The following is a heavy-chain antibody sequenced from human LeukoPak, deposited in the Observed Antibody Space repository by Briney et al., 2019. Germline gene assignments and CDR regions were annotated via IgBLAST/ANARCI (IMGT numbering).Heavy chain of an antibody. V-gene: IGHV3-23*01. D-gene: IGHD6-19*01. CDR3: AKVRGVFDSSGWYVPWYYFDY. CDR1: GFTFSSYS. CDR2: ISGSGGST. J-gene: IGHJ4*02. Sequence: GGSLRLSCAASGFTFSSYSMNWVRQAPGKGLEWVSAISGSGGSTYYADSVKGRFTISRDNSKNTLYLQMNSLRAEDTAVYYCAKVRGVFDSSGWYVPWYYFDYWGQGTLVTVSS.